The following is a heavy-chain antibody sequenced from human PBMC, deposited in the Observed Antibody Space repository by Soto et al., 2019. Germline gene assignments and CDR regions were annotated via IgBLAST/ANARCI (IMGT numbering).Heavy chain of an antibody. J-gene: IGHJ4*02. D-gene: IGHD6-13*01. CDR2: ISYDGSNK. CDR1: GFTFSSYG. CDR3: AKDSTILLWDVAAAVDY. V-gene: IGHV3-30*18. Sequence: GGSLRLSCAASGFTFSSYGMHWVRQAPGKGLEWVAVISYDGSNKYYADSVKGRFTISRDNSKNTLYLQMNSLRAEDTAVYYCAKDSTILLWDVAAAVDYWGQGTLVTVSS.